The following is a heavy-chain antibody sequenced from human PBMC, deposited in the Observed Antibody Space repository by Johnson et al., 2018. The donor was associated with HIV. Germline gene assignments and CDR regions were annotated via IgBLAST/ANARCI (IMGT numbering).Heavy chain of an antibody. CDR1: GFTFSSYA. J-gene: IGHJ3*02. Sequence: VQLVESGGGLVQPGGSLRLSCAASGFTFSSYAMSWVRQAPGKGLEWVSAISGSGGSTYYADSVKGRFTISRDNSKNTLYLQMNSLRAEDTAVYSCVRRISSASQAFDIWVQGTVVTVSS. CDR3: VRRISSASQAFDI. D-gene: IGHD2-2*01. V-gene: IGHV3-23*04. CDR2: ISGSGGST.